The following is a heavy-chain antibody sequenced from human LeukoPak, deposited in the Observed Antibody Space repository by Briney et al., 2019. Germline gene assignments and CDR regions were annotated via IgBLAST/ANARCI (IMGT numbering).Heavy chain of an antibody. CDR2: ISSSSSTI. J-gene: IGHJ4*02. D-gene: IGHD3-3*01. Sequence: GGSLRLSCAASGFTFSSYSMNWVRQAPGKGLEWVSYISSSSSTIHYADSVKGRFTISRDNAKNSLYLQMNSLRAEDTAVYYCARGEGYDFWSGYSSIYFDYWGQGTLVTVSS. CDR3: ARGEGYDFWSGYSSIYFDY. CDR1: GFTFSSYS. V-gene: IGHV3-48*01.